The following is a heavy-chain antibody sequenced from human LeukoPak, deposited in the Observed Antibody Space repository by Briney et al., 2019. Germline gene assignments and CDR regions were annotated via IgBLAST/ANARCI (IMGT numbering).Heavy chain of an antibody. CDR2: INPNSGDT. D-gene: IGHD2-2*01. J-gene: IGHJ4*02. Sequence: ASVKVSCKASGYTFTGYYMHWVRQAPGQGLEWMGWINPNSGDTKYEQRFQGRVTMTRDTSISTAYMELTRLRSGDAAVYFCARDGSWSSISYSDYWGQGTLVTVSS. CDR1: GYTFTGYY. V-gene: IGHV1-2*02. CDR3: ARDGSWSSISYSDY.